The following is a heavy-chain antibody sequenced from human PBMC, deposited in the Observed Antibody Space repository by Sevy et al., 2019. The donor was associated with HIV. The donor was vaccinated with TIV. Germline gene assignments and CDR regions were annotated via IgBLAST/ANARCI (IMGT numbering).Heavy chain of an antibody. CDR3: ARDASVAAYYFDF. D-gene: IGHD6-19*01. J-gene: IGHJ4*02. V-gene: IGHV3-48*01. CDR1: GFTFRRNS. CDR2: INTLSDTI. Sequence: GGSLRLSCTASGFTFRRNSMNRVRQAPGKGLEWLAYINTLSDTIKYADSVKGRFTISRDNAKNSLYLQMNSLRVEDTAVYYCARDASVAAYYFDFWGQGTLVTVSS.